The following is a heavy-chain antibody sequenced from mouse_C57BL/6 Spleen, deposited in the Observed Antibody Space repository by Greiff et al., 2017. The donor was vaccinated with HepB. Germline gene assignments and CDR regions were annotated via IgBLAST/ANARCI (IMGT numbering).Heavy chain of an antibody. Sequence: QVQLQQPGAELVKPGASVKLSCKASGYTFTSYWMHWVKQRPGQGLEWIGMIHPNSGSTNYNEKFKSKATLTVDKSSSPAYMQLSSLTSEDSAVYYCARPPRNWGYAMDYWGQGTSVTVSS. D-gene: IGHD4-1*01. J-gene: IGHJ4*01. CDR1: GYTFTSYW. CDR2: IHPNSGST. V-gene: IGHV1-64*01. CDR3: ARPPRNWGYAMDY.